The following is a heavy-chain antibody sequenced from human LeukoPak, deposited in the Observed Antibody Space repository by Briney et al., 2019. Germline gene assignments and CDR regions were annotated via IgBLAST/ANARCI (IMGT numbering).Heavy chain of an antibody. CDR2: FSGSGGTT. V-gene: IGHV3-23*01. CDR1: GFTFSSYA. Sequence: GGSLRLSCAASGFTFSSYAMNWVRQASGRGLEWVSGFSGSGGTTYYADSVKGRFTISRDNSKNTLYLQMNSLRAEDTAVYYCANGNRCTSPNCLGYYYFYMDVWGKGTTVTVSS. CDR3: ANGNRCTSPNCLGYYYFYMDV. D-gene: IGHD2-8*01. J-gene: IGHJ6*03.